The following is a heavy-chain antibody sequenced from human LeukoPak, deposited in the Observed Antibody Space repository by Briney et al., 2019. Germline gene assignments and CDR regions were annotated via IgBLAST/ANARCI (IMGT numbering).Heavy chain of an antibody. Sequence: GGSLRLSCAASGFTFSSYAMHWVRQAPGKGLEYVSAISSNGGSTYYANSVKGRFTISRDNSKNTLYLQMGSLRAEDMAVYYCAREVGYGGNTYFDYWGQGTLVTVSS. CDR3: AREVGYGGNTYFDY. CDR1: GFTFSSYA. CDR2: ISSNGGST. J-gene: IGHJ4*02. D-gene: IGHD4-23*01. V-gene: IGHV3-64*01.